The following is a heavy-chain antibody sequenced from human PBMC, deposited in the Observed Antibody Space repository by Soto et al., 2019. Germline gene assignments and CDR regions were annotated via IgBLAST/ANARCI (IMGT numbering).Heavy chain of an antibody. CDR1: GGSISSGGYY. D-gene: IGHD3-9*01. V-gene: IGHV4-31*03. CDR2: IYYSGST. Sequence: SETLSLTCTVSGGSISSGGYYWSWIRQHPGKGLEWIGYIYYSGSTYYNPSLKSRVTISVDTSKNQFSLKLSSVTAADTAVYYCAINGLSDILTGYYRDWFDPWGQGTLVTVSS. J-gene: IGHJ5*02. CDR3: AINGLSDILTGYYRDWFDP.